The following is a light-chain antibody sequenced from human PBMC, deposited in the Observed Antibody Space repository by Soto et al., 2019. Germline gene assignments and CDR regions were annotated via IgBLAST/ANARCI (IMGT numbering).Light chain of an antibody. CDR3: QSYDTSLSGVI. V-gene: IGLV1-40*01. J-gene: IGLJ2*01. CDR1: GSNIGAGYD. Sequence: QSVLTQTPSVSGAPGQKITMSCTGSGSNIGAGYDVHWYQQVPGTAPRLLIYADNNRPSGVPDRFSASKSGASASLAITGLQGEDEATYYCQSYDTSLSGVIFGAGTKLTVL. CDR2: ADN.